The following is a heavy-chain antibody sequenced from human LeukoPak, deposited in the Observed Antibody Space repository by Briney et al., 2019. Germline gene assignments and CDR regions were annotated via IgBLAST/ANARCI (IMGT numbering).Heavy chain of an antibody. CDR2: IYYSGST. V-gene: IGHV4-59*08. Sequence: SETLSLTCAVYGGSFSGYYWSWIRQPPGKGLEWIGYIYYSGSTNYNPSLKSRVTISVDTSKNQFSLKLSSVTAADTAVYYCARLPGSGWIYFDYWGQGTLVTVSS. J-gene: IGHJ4*02. CDR3: ARLPGSGWIYFDY. D-gene: IGHD6-19*01. CDR1: GGSFSGYY.